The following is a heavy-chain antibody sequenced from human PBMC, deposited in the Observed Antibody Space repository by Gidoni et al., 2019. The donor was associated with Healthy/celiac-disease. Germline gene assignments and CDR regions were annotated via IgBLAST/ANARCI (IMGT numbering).Heavy chain of an antibody. J-gene: IGHJ4*02. D-gene: IGHD5-18*01. V-gene: IGHV3-30-3*01. CDR1: GFPFSSYA. CDR3: ARDQRRIQLYVNY. CDR2: ISYDGSNK. Sequence: QVQLVESGGGVVQPGRSLRLSCAASGFPFSSYAMHWVRQAPGKGLEWVAVISYDGSNKYYADSVKGRFTISRDNSKNTLYLQMNSLRAEDTAVYYCARDQRRIQLYVNYWGQGTLVTVSS.